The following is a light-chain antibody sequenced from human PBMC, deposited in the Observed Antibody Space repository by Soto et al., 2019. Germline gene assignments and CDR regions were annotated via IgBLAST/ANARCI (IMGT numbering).Light chain of an antibody. CDR3: QSYASSHSYV. J-gene: IGLJ1*01. Sequence: QSVLTQPPSVSGAPGQRVTISCTGSSSNIGAGYDVHWYQQLPGTAPKLLIYGNSNRPSGVPDRFSGSKSGTSASLAITGLQAEDEADYYCQSYASSHSYVFGTGTKLTVL. CDR2: GNS. CDR1: SSNIGAGYD. V-gene: IGLV1-40*01.